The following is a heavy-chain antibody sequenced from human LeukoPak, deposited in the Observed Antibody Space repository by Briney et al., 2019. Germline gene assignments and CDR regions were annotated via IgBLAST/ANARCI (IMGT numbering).Heavy chain of an antibody. CDR1: GFIFSDYY. CDR3: AKDHFFLLGYSSSWFDY. J-gene: IGHJ4*02. Sequence: PGGSLRLSCAASGFIFSDYYMNWIRQAPGKGLEWVSYISSSGSTMYYADSVKGRFTISRDNAKNSLYLQMNSLRVEDTAVYYCAKDHFFLLGYSSSWFDYWGQGTLVTVSS. CDR2: ISSSGSTM. D-gene: IGHD6-13*01. V-gene: IGHV3-11*04.